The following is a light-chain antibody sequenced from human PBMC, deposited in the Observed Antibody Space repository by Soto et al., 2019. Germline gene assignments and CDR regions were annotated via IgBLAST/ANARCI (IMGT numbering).Light chain of an antibody. CDR2: GAS. V-gene: IGKV3-20*01. CDR3: QQYGSSPT. CDR1: QSVSSY. J-gene: IGKJ1*01. Sequence: EILLTQSPATLSFSPGERATLSFRASQSVSSYLAWYQQKPGQAPRLLIYGASSRATGIPDRFSGSGSGTDFTLTISRLEPEDFAVYYCQQYGSSPTFGQGTKVDIK.